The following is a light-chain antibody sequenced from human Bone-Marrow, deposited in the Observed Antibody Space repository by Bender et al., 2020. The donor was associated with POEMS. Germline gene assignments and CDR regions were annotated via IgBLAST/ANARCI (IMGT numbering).Light chain of an antibody. Sequence: QSALTQPASVSGSPRQSITISCTGTSSDVGSYNLVSWYQQHPGKAPKLMIYEVNERPSGVSNRFSGSQSGNTASLTISGLQAEDEADYYCCSYAGSMTFLFGSGTNVTVL. CDR1: SSDVGSYNL. V-gene: IGLV2-23*02. J-gene: IGLJ1*01. CDR2: EVN. CDR3: CSYAGSMTFL.